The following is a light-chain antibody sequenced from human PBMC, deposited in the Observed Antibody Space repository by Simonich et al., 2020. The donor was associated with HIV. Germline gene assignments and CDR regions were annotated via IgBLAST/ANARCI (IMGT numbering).Light chain of an antibody. J-gene: IGKJ3*01. Sequence: DIQMTQSPSTLSASVGDRVTITCRTIQSISSWLAWYQQKPGKAPKLLIYGASSLQSGVPSRFSGSGSGTDFTLTISSLQPEDFATYYCQQSYSTTFGPGTKVDIK. CDR2: GAS. V-gene: IGKV1-39*01. CDR3: QQSYSTT. CDR1: QSISSW.